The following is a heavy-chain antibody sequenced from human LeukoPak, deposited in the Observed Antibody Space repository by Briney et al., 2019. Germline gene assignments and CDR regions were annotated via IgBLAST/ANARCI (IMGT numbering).Heavy chain of an antibody. V-gene: IGHV1-18*04. CDR1: GYTFTNYG. D-gene: IGHD1-26*01. CDR3: ARDSGSGNNDY. CDR2: VNVYNGKR. Sequence: ASVKVSCKASGYTFTNYGISWVRQAPGQGLEWMMWVNVYNGKREYAQKFQGRVTLTTDTSTTTAYMELRGLRFDDAAVYYCARDSGSGNNDYWGQGTLVTVSS. J-gene: IGHJ4*02.